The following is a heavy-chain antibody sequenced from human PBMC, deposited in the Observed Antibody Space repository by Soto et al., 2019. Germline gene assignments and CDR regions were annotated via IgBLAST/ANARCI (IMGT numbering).Heavy chain of an antibody. V-gene: IGHV1-69*01. CDR1: GDTFNNYA. CDR3: ARVGVTLTPRSYFAL. CDR2: IIPFFGTP. D-gene: IGHD4-17*01. Sequence: QVQLVQSGAEVRQPGSSVRVSCKSSGDTFNNYAINWVRQAPGQGLEWVGGIIPFFGTPNYAESFQGRVTISADESTSTVYMTLSSLRSEDTAMYYCARVGVTLTPRSYFALWGQGSPVTVSP. J-gene: IGHJ4*02.